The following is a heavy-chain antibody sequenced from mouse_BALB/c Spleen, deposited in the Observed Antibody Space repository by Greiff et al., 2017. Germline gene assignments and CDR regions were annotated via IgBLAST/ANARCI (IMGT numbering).Heavy chain of an antibody. V-gene: IGHV1-69*02. D-gene: IGHD2-14*01. Sequence: VQLQQPGAELVRPGASVKLSCEASGYTFTSYWINWVKQRPGQGLEWIGNIYPSDSYTNYNQKFKDKATLTVDKSSSTAYMQLSSPTSEDSAVYYCTRSNYRYEAWFAYWGQGTLVTVSA. J-gene: IGHJ3*01. CDR3: TRSNYRYEAWFAY. CDR1: GYTFTSYW. CDR2: IYPSDSYT.